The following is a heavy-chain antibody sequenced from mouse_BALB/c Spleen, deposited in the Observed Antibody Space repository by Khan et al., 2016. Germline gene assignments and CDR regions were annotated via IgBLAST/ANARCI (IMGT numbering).Heavy chain of an antibody. V-gene: IGHV14-4*02. D-gene: IGHD2-1*01. CDR3: NAYGNYVFAY. CDR1: GFNIKDYY. J-gene: IGHJ3*01. Sequence: EVQLQESGAELVRSGASVKLSCTASGFNIKDYYMHWVKQRPEQGLEWIGWIDPENGDTEYAPKFQGKATMTADTSSNTAYLQLSSLTSEDTAVYYCNAYGNYVFAYWGQVTLVTVSA. CDR2: IDPENGDT.